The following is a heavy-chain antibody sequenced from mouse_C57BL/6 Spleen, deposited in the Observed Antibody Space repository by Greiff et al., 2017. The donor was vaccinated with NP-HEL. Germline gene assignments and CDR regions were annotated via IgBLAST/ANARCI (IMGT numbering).Heavy chain of an antibody. J-gene: IGHJ3*01. CDR2: IDPANGNT. D-gene: IGHD1-1*01. CDR1: GFNIKNTY. CDR3: ARDYYGSSPRFAY. Sequence: EVQLQESVAELVRPGASVKLSCTASGFNIKNTYMHWVKQRPEQGLEWIGRIDPANGNTKYAPKFQGKATITADTSSNTAYLQLSILASEDTAIYYCARDYYGSSPRFAYWGQGTLVTVSA. V-gene: IGHV14-3*01.